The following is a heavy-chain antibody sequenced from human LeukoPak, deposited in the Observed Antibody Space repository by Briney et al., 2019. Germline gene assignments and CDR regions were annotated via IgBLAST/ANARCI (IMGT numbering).Heavy chain of an antibody. Sequence: PSETLSLTCTVSGGSISRGVFYWSWIRQQPGKGLEWIGYIYYSGSAYYNPSLKSRLTISVDTSKNQFSLKLSSVTAADTAVYYCARSPAYSSGWYDDYWGQGTLVTVSS. D-gene: IGHD6-19*01. CDR1: GGSISRGVFY. J-gene: IGHJ4*02. CDR2: IYYSGSA. CDR3: ARSPAYSSGWYDDY. V-gene: IGHV4-31*03.